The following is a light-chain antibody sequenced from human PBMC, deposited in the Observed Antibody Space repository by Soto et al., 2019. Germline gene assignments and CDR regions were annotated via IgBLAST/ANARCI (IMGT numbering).Light chain of an antibody. Sequence: QSVLTQPPSVSGAPGQRVTISCTGRSSNIGAGYDVHWYQQVPGTAPKLLIYANSNRPSGVPDRFSGSKSGTSASLAITGLQAEDEADYYGQSYDSSLSGSVFGGGTKLTVL. CDR3: QSYDSSLSGSV. CDR2: ANS. J-gene: IGLJ2*01. CDR1: SSNIGAGYD. V-gene: IGLV1-40*01.